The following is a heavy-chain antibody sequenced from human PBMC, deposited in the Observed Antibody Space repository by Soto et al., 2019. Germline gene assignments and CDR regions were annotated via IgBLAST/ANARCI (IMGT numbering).Heavy chain of an antibody. D-gene: IGHD3-22*01. J-gene: IGHJ4*02. CDR3: ARLVYDSRLNYLYFDH. CDR1: GVSISSGNW. Sequence: SETLPLTCDVSGVSISSGNWWSWVRQPPGKGLEWIAEVYNDGSANYHPSLESRATISVDRSKNQFSLRLSSVTAADTGKYYCARLVYDSRLNYLYFDHWGQGTLVTVSS. CDR2: VYNDGSA. V-gene: IGHV4-4*02.